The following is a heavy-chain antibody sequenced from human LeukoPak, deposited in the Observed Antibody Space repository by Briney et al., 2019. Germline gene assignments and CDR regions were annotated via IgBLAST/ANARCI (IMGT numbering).Heavy chain of an antibody. CDR3: TRDHFGGGYDDYYYGMDV. CDR2: IRSKAYGGTT. Sequence: GGSLRLSCTASGFTFGDYAMSWFRQAPGKGLEWVGFIRSKAYGGTTEYAASVKGRFTISRDDSKSIAYLQMNSLKTEDTAVYYCTRDHFGGGYDDYYYGMDVWGQGTTVTVSS. D-gene: IGHD5-12*01. J-gene: IGHJ6*02. CDR1: GFTFGDYA. V-gene: IGHV3-49*03.